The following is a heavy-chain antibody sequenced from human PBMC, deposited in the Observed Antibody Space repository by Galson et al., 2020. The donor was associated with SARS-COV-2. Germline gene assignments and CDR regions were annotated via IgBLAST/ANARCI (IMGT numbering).Heavy chain of an antibody. CDR1: GYIFTIYG. Sequence: ASVKVSCKASGYIFTIYGISWVRQAPGQGLEWMGWINVFDGNTDFAQKFQGRVSLTTDTSTSTAYMELRSLKSDDTAVYFCARCGGINYPEAYWGQGTLVTVSS. CDR3: ARCGGINYPEAY. J-gene: IGHJ4*02. CDR2: INVFDGNT. V-gene: IGHV1-18*04. D-gene: IGHD2-21*01.